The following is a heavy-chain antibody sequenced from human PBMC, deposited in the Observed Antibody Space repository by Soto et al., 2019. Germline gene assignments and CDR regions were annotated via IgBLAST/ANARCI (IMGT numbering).Heavy chain of an antibody. J-gene: IGHJ6*02. CDR2: IYYSGST. V-gene: IGHV4-31*03. CDR3: AREECSVGNCYSNYYYGMDV. D-gene: IGHD2-15*01. CDR1: GGSISSGGYY. Sequence: QVQLQESGPGLVKPSQTLSLTCTVSGGSISSGGYYWSWIRQYPGKGLEWIGYIYYSGSTYYNPSLKVRVTISVDTSKNQFSLKLSSVTAADTAVYYCAREECSVGNCYSNYYYGMDVWGQGTTVTVSS.